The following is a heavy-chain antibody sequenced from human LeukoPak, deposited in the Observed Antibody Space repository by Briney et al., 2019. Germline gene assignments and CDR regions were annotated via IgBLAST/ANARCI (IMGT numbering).Heavy chain of an antibody. D-gene: IGHD5-12*01. CDR3: ARRLRGFDS. CDR1: GGSISSTNW. CDR2: VYYSGST. V-gene: IGHV4-39*01. Sequence: SETLSLTCGVSGGSISSTNWWSLVRQPPGKGLEWIGSVYYSGSTYYNPSLKSRVTISVDTSKNQFSLKLSSVTAADTALYYCARRLRGFDSWGQGTLVTVSS. J-gene: IGHJ5*01.